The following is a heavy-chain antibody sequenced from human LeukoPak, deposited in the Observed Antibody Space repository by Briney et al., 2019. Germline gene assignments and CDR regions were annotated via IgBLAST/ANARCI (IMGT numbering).Heavy chain of an antibody. J-gene: IGHJ4*02. CDR3: ARGSDSGVPPMEKGGDY. Sequence: ASVKVSCKASGYTFTSYYMHWVRQAPGQGLEWMGIINPSGGSTSYAQKFQGRVTMTRDTSTSTVYMELSSLRSEDTAVYYCARGSDSGVPPMEKGGDYGGQGTLVPVPS. D-gene: IGHD4-17*01. CDR1: GYTFTSYY. CDR2: INPSGGST. V-gene: IGHV1-46*01.